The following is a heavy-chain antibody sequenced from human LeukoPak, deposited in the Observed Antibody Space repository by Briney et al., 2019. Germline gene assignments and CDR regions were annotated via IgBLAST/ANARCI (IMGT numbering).Heavy chain of an antibody. D-gene: IGHD6-13*01. V-gene: IGHV1-2*02. CDR2: INPNSGGT. Sequence: ASVKVSCKASGYTFTSYAMNWVRQAPGQGLEWMGWINPNSGGTNYAQKFQGRVTMTRDTSISTAYMELSRLRSDDTAVYYCAREVAAAGTRYPDYWGQGTLVTVSS. CDR1: GYTFTSYA. J-gene: IGHJ4*02. CDR3: AREVAAAGTRYPDY.